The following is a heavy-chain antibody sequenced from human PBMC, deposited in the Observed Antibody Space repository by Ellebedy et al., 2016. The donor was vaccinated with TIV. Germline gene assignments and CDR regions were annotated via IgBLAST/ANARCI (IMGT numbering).Heavy chain of an antibody. Sequence: PGGSLRLSCAASGFTFSSYSMNWVRQAPGKGLEWVSYISSSSSTIYYADSVKGRFTISRDNAKNSLYLQMNSLRAEDTAVYYCARVWGGSYYQLNYLLDYWGQGTLVTVSS. CDR1: GFTFSSYS. D-gene: IGHD1-26*01. V-gene: IGHV3-48*04. CDR3: ARVWGGSYYQLNYLLDY. CDR2: ISSSSSTI. J-gene: IGHJ4*02.